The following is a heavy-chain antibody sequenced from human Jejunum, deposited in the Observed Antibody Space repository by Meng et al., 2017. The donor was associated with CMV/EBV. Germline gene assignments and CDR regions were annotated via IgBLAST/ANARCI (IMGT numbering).Heavy chain of an antibody. V-gene: IGHV3-15*01. CDR2: IKSKTNSGTI. J-gene: IGHJ5*02. Sequence: AVSGFPTSTAWINWVRQAPGKGLEWVGRIKSKTNSGTIDYAAPVKGRFTISRDDSKNTLYLQMNSLKTEDTAVYYCTTGGGWFDPWGQGTRVTVSS. CDR1: GFPTSTAW. CDR3: TTGGGWFDP. D-gene: IGHD3-16*01.